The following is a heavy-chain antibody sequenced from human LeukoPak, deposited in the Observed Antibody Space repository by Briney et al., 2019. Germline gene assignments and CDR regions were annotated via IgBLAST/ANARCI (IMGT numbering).Heavy chain of an antibody. J-gene: IGHJ4*02. CDR1: GFTFNTYG. D-gene: IGHD6-19*01. CDR3: AGAYSAGWFSY. Sequence: PGGSLRLSCVASGFTFNTYGMHWIRQAPGKGLEWAAVIWYDGSQKHYADSVNGRFTISRDDSKNTLFLQMSGLRDDDTAMYYCAGAYSAGWFSYWGQGTPVIVSS. V-gene: IGHV3-33*01. CDR2: IWYDGSQK.